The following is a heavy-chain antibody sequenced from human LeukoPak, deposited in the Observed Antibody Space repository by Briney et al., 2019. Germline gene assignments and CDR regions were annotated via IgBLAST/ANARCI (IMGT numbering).Heavy chain of an antibody. CDR1: GGSISSDDYY. D-gene: IGHD3-16*01. CDR2: IYYSGTT. J-gene: IGHJ4*02. Sequence: SQTLSLPCTVSGGSISSDDYYWSWIRQPPGKGLEWIGYIYYSGTTYNNPSLKSRVTISVDTSKNPFPLELSSVTAADTAVYYCARVESMGDYFDSWGQGTLVTVSS. CDR3: ARVESMGDYFDS. V-gene: IGHV4-30-4*01.